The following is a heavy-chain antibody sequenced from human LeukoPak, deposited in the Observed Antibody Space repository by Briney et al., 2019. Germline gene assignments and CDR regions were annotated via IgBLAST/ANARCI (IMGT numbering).Heavy chain of an antibody. CDR1: GDSINSLDL. Sequence: SGTLPLTCTVSGDSINSLDLWSWVRQPPGKGLEWIGELYLSGTTHSNPSVKSRVTISIDKSKNQFFLNLSSVTAADTAVYYCAGLVGRYSSGLYYYYFDYWGQGTLVTVSS. CDR2: LYLSGTT. D-gene: IGHD3-22*01. V-gene: IGHV4-4*02. CDR3: AGLVGRYSSGLYYYYFDY. J-gene: IGHJ4*02.